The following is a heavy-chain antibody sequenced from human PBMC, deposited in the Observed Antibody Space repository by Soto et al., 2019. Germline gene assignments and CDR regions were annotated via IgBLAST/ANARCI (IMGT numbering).Heavy chain of an antibody. J-gene: IGHJ4*02. Sequence: EVQLVESGGGLVQPGGSLRLSCAASGFTVSSNYMSWVRQAPGKGLEWVSVIYSGGSTYYADAVKGRFTISRDNSKNTLYLQMKSLRAEDTAVYYCARQVSSGWYPFDYWGQGTLVTVSS. D-gene: IGHD6-19*01. CDR3: ARQVSSGWYPFDY. V-gene: IGHV3-66*04. CDR2: IYSGGST. CDR1: GFTVSSNY.